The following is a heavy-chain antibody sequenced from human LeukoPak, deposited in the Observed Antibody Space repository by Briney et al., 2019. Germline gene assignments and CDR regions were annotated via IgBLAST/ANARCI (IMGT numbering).Heavy chain of an antibody. J-gene: IGHJ4*01. Sequence: GGSLRLSCAASGFTFSRFSMNWVRQAPGKGLEWVSYISSSGSSKYYADSVKGRFTISRDNAKNSLYLQLNSLRDEDTAVYYCARDLDYGGNSNFPFDYWGHGTLVTVSS. CDR2: ISSSGSSK. V-gene: IGHV3-48*02. CDR1: GFTFSRFS. CDR3: ARDLDYGGNSNFPFDY. D-gene: IGHD4-23*01.